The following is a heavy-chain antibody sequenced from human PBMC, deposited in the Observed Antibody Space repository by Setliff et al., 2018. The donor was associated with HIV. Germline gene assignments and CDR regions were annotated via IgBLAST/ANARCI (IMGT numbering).Heavy chain of an antibody. Sequence: ASVKVSCKASGYTFTGYHMHWVRQAPGQGLEWMGWINPNRGGTNYSQKFQGRVTMTRDTSISKAYMELSRLRSDDTAVYYCARAPYGDYGINFNAFDLWGQGTLVTVSS. D-gene: IGHD4-17*01. J-gene: IGHJ3*01. CDR1: GYTFTGYH. V-gene: IGHV1-2*02. CDR3: ARAPYGDYGINFNAFDL. CDR2: INPNRGGT.